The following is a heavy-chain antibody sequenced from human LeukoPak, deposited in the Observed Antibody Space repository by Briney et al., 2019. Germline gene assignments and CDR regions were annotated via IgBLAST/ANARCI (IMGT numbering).Heavy chain of an antibody. V-gene: IGHV3-30*03. CDR2: ISYDGSNK. J-gene: IGHJ4*02. CDR1: GFTFSSYS. CDR3: ARGPSGYHNT. D-gene: IGHD5-12*01. Sequence: GGSLRLSCAASGFTFSSYSMNWVRQAPGKGLEWVAVISYDGSNKYYADSVKGRFTISRDNSKNTLYLQMNSLRAEDTAVYYCARGPSGYHNTGGQGTLVTVSS.